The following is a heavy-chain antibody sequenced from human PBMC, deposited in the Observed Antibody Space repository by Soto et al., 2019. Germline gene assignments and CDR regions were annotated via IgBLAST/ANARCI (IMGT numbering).Heavy chain of an antibody. CDR1: GFTFTSSA. D-gene: IGHD3-22*01. Sequence: ASVKVSCKASGFTFTSSAMQWVRQARGQRLEWIGWIVVGSGNTNYAQKFQERVTITRDMSTSTAYMELSSLRSEDTAVYYCAAITYYYDSSGSITGDFDYWGQGTLVNVSS. CDR3: AAITYYYDSSGSITGDFDY. J-gene: IGHJ4*02. CDR2: IVVGSGNT. V-gene: IGHV1-58*02.